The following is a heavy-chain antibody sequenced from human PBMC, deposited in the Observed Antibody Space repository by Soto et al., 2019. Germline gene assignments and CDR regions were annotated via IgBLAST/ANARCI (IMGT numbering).Heavy chain of an antibody. CDR2: IYYSGST. D-gene: IGHD3-16*01. J-gene: IGHJ3*02. Sequence: SETLSLTCTVSGGSISTYYWSWMRQPPGKGLEWIGYIYYSGSTNSNPSLKGRVTISEDTSKNQLSLKLSSVTAADTAVYFCARDAGGRGNGAFDIWGQGTMVTVSS. V-gene: IGHV4-59*01. CDR3: ARDAGGRGNGAFDI. CDR1: GGSISTYY.